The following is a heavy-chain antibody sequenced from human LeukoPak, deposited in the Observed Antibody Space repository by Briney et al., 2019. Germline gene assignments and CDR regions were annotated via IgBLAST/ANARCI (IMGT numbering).Heavy chain of an antibody. V-gene: IGHV7-4-1*02. CDR1: GYTFTSYA. CDR3: ARASHGYCSSTSCYLLAFDI. J-gene: IGHJ3*02. D-gene: IGHD2-2*01. Sequence: ASVKVSCKASGYTFTSYAMNWVRQAPGQGLEWMGWINTNTGNPTYAQGFTGRFAFSLDTSVSTAYLQISSPKAEDTAVYYCARASHGYCSSTSCYLLAFDIWGQGTMVTVSS. CDR2: INTNTGNP.